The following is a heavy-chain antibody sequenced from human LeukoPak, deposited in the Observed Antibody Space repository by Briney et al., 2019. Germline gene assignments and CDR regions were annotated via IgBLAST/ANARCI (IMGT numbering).Heavy chain of an antibody. V-gene: IGHV3-21*01. CDR2: ISSSGSYI. D-gene: IGHD3-9*01. Sequence: GGSLRLSCAASGFTLSSYSMNWVRQAPGKGLEWVSFISSSGSYIFYADSVKGRFTISRDNAKNSLYLQMNSLRAEDTAVYYCARGLGHDYWGQGTLVTVSS. J-gene: IGHJ4*02. CDR1: GFTLSSYS. CDR3: ARGLGHDY.